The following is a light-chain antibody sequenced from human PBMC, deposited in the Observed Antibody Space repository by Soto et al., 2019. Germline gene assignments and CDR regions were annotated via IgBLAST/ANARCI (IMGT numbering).Light chain of an antibody. J-gene: IGKJ1*01. V-gene: IGKV2-24*01. CDR3: MQETQFPWT. CDR2: KIS. CDR1: QSLVHSDGNTY. Sequence: DIVMTQTPLSSPVTLGQPASISCRSSQSLVHSDGNTYLTWLHQRPGQHPRLLLYKISNRFAGDPDSFSGSGAGTDSTLKISRVEAEDVGVYYCMQETQFPWTFGQGTKVVIK.